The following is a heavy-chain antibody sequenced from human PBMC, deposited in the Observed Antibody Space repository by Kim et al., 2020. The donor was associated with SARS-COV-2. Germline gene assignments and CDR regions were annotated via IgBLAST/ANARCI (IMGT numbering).Heavy chain of an antibody. J-gene: IGHJ6*02. Sequence: LSLTCAASGFTFSSYGMHWVRQAPGKGLEWVAVISYDGSNKYYADSVKGRFTISRDNSKNTLYLQMNSLRAEDTAVYYCAKDQEWELHYYYYGMDVWGQGTTVTVSS. D-gene: IGHD1-26*01. CDR1: GFTFSSYG. CDR2: ISYDGSNK. CDR3: AKDQEWELHYYYYGMDV. V-gene: IGHV3-30*18.